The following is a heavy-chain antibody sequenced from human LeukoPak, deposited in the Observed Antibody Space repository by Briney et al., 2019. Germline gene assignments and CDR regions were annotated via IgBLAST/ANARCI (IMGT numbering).Heavy chain of an antibody. CDR1: GFTFSDFW. V-gene: IGHV3-7*01. CDR3: ARDGGIIRFGGQDV. Sequence: GRSLRLSCAASGFTFSDFWLSWVRQAPGKGQEWVANMNRDGSEKNYVDSMKGRITISRDNAKNSLYLQMNSLRVEDTAVYYCARDGGIIRFGGQDVWGQGTTVTVS. D-gene: IGHD3-16*01. CDR2: MNRDGSEK. J-gene: IGHJ6*02.